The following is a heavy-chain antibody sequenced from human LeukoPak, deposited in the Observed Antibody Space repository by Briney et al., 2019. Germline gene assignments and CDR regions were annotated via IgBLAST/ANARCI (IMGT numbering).Heavy chain of an antibody. CDR2: INHSGST. V-gene: IGHV4-34*01. CDR1: GGSFSGYY. Sequence: SETLSLTCAVYGGSFSGYYGSWIRQPPGKGLEWIGEINHSGSTNYNPSLKSRVTISVDTSKNQFSLKLSSVTAADTAVYYCAKLQQPAGYCSSTSCYFAFDIWGQGTMVTVSS. CDR3: AKLQQPAGYCSSTSCYFAFDI. J-gene: IGHJ3*02. D-gene: IGHD2-2*01.